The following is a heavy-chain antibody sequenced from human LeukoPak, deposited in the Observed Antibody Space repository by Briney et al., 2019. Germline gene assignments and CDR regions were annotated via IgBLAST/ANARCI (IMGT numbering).Heavy chain of an antibody. CDR1: GFTFSTSG. Sequence: GGSLRLSCAASGFTFSTSGMHWVRQAPGKGLEWVAVIWYDGSNKHYAESVKGRFSISRDNSKSTLYLQMSSLRAEDTAVYYCARARGVSTGYRPIDYWGQGTLVTVSS. V-gene: IGHV3-33*01. CDR3: ARARGVSTGYRPIDY. J-gene: IGHJ4*02. CDR2: IWYDGSNK. D-gene: IGHD3-22*01.